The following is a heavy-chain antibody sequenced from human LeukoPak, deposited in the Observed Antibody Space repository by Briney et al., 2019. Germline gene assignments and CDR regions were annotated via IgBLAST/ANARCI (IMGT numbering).Heavy chain of an antibody. CDR1: GGSFSGYY. Sequence: SETLPLTCAVYGGSFSGYYWSWIRQPPGKGLEWIGEINHSGSTNYNPSLKSRVTISVDTSKNQFSLKLSSVTAADTAVYYCARAPVSSGGYSYGYSDYWGQGTLVTVSS. V-gene: IGHV4-34*01. D-gene: IGHD5-18*01. CDR3: ARAPVSSGGYSYGYSDY. CDR2: INHSGST. J-gene: IGHJ4*02.